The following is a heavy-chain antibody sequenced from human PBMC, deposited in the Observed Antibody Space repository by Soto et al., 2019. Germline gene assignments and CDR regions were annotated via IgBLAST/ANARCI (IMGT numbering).Heavy chain of an antibody. D-gene: IGHD3-10*01. CDR3: AGPDFGDYWYFAL. CDR2: IIPALGTT. J-gene: IGHJ2*01. Sequence: QDQLVQSGAEVKKPGSSVKVSCKAFGGPFSSHTFSWVRQAPGQGLEWMGRIIPALGTTTYAQKFQGRVTITADESVTTVYMELNSLRTEDTAGYFCAGPDFGDYWYFALWGRGTLVTVSS. CDR1: GGPFSSHT. V-gene: IGHV1-69*08.